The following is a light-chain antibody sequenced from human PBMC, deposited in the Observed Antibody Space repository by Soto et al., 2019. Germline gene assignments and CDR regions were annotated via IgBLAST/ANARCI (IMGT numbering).Light chain of an antibody. V-gene: IGKV3-20*01. CDR2: GAS. CDR1: QRVNSSY. J-gene: IGKJ2*01. Sequence: EIVLTQSPDTLYLSPGEGATLSCRASQRVNSSYLAWYQQKPGQAPRLLISGASDRATGVPARVSGSGSGTDFTLTIRRLEPDDFAVYYCQQYVTSPVTFGQGTKLQIK. CDR3: QQYVTSPVT.